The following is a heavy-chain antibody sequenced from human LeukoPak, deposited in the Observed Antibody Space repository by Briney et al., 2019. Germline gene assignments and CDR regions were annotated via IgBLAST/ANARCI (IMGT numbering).Heavy chain of an antibody. Sequence: SQTLSLTCTVSGGSISSGSYYWSWIRQPAGKGLEWIGRIYTSGSTNYNPSLKSRVTISVDTSKNQFSLKLSSVTAADTAVYYCARGQPRGYSYGFYYYYYMDVWGKGTTVTVSS. CDR3: ARGQPRGYSYGFYYYYYMDV. V-gene: IGHV4-61*02. J-gene: IGHJ6*03. D-gene: IGHD5-18*01. CDR2: IYTSGST. CDR1: GGSISSGSYY.